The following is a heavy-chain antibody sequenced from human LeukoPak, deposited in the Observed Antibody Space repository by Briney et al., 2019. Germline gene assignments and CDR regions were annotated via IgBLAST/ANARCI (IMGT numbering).Heavy chain of an antibody. D-gene: IGHD5-18*01. J-gene: IGHJ4*02. CDR2: IYYSGST. Sequence: PSETLSLTCTVSGGSISSYYWSWIRQPPGKGLEWIGYIYYSGSTNYNPSLKSRVTISVDTSKNQCSLKLSSVTAADTAVYYCARDAHRRGYSYGYDYWGQGTLVTVSS. V-gene: IGHV4-59*01. CDR1: GGSISSYY. CDR3: ARDAHRRGYSYGYDY.